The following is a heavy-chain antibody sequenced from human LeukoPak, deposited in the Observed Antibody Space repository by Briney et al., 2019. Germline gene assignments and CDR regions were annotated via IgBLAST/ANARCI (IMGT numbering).Heavy chain of an antibody. J-gene: IGHJ4*02. CDR3: ARLSRDSIAASGYYDY. CDR2: IYPGDSDT. D-gene: IGHD6-6*01. V-gene: IGHV5-51*01. Sequence: GESLKISCKGSGYSFTSYWIGWVRQMPGKGLEWMGIIYPGDSDTRYSPSFQGQVTISADKSISTAYLQWSSLKASDTAMYYCARLSRDSIAASGYYDYWGQGTLVTVSS. CDR1: GYSFTSYW.